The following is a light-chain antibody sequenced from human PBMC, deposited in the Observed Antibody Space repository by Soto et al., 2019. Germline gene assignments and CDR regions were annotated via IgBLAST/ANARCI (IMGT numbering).Light chain of an antibody. V-gene: IGKV3-15*01. J-gene: IGKJ2*01. CDR3: QQYNNSPPYT. Sequence: EIVMTQSPATLSVSPGERATLSCSASQSVSSNFAWYQQKPGQAPRLLIYGASTRATGIPARFSGSGSGTEFTLTISSLQYEDFSLYYCQQYNNSPPYTFGQGPKLEIK. CDR2: GAS. CDR1: QSVSSN.